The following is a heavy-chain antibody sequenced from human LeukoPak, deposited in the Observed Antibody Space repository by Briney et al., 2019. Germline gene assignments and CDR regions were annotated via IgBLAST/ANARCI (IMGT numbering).Heavy chain of an antibody. D-gene: IGHD4-17*01. CDR1: GGSISSYF. CDR3: ARSARTVNAFDY. CDR2: IYTSGST. V-gene: IGHV4-4*07. J-gene: IGHJ4*02. Sequence: SETLSLTCTVSGGSISSYFWSWIRQPAGKGLEWIGPIYTSGSTNYNPSLKSRVTMSVDTSKNQLSLKLSSVTAADTAVYYCARSARTVNAFDYWGLGTLVTVSS.